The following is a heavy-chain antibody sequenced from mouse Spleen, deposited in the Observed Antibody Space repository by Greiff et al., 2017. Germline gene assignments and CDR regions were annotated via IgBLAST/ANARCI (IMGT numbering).Heavy chain of an antibody. Sequence: VQLQQPGAELVKPGASVKLSCKASGYTFTSYWMQWVKQRPGQGLEWIGEIDPSDSYTNYNQKFKGKATLTVDTSSSTAYMQLSSLTSEDSAVKYCARLDLYYFDYWGQGTTLTGSS. CDR1: GYTFTSYW. V-gene: IGHV1-50*01. D-gene: IGHD6-1*01. J-gene: IGHJ2*01. CDR2: IDPSDSYT. CDR3: ARLDLYYFDY.